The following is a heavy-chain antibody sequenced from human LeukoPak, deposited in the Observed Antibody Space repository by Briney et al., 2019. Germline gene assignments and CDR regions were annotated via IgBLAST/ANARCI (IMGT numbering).Heavy chain of an antibody. CDR3: ARGRRPLGSSRVILSDY. V-gene: IGHV4-34*01. CDR1: GGSFSGYY. CDR2: INHSGST. Sequence: SETLSLTCAVYGGSFSGYYWSWIRQPPGKGLEWIGEINHSGSTNYNPSLKSRVTISVDTSKNQFSLKLSSVTAADTAVYYCARGRRPLGSSRVILSDYRGQGTLVTVSS. D-gene: IGHD1-26*01. J-gene: IGHJ4*02.